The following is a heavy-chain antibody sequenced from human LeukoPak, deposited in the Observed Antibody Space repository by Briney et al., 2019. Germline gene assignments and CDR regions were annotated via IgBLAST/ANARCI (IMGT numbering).Heavy chain of an antibody. J-gene: IGHJ3*02. CDR1: GFTFSSYA. CDR3: ARFYGGSAFDI. V-gene: IGHV3-23*01. CDR2: ISGSGGST. Sequence: GRSLRLSCAASGFTFSSYAMSWVRQAPGKGLEWVSAISGSGGSTYYADSVKGRFTISRDNSKNTLYLHMNSLRGEDTAVYYCARFYGGSAFDIWGQGTMVTVSS. D-gene: IGHD3-16*01.